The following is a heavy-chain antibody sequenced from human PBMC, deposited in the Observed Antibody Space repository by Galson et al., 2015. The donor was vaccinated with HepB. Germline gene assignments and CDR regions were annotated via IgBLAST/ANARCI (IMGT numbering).Heavy chain of an antibody. CDR3: ARHGTVEDAVVVPAVPFDY. Sequence: ETLSLTCTVSGVSISASYWSWLRQPPGKGLEWLGNIYYSGSTTYNPSLKGRVTLSLETSKNHLSLRLSSGTAADTAIYYCARHGTVEDAVVVPAVPFDYWGRGALVTVSS. CDR2: IYYSGST. CDR1: GVSISASY. J-gene: IGHJ4*02. V-gene: IGHV4-59*08. D-gene: IGHD2-21*02.